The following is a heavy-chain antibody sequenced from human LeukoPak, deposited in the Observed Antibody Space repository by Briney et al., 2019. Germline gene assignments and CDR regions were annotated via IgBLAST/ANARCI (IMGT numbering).Heavy chain of an antibody. CDR2: IYYSGST. D-gene: IGHD3-3*01. CDR1: GGSISSGGYY. J-gene: IGHJ6*02. CDR3: ARAPITIFGVDSAIPYSGMDV. V-gene: IGHV4-31*03. Sequence: SSQTLSLTCTVSGGSISSGGYYWSWIRQHPGKGLEWIGYIYYSGSTYYNPSLKSRVTISVDTSKNQLSLKLSSVTAADTAVYYCARAPITIFGVDSAIPYSGMDVWGQGTTVTVSS.